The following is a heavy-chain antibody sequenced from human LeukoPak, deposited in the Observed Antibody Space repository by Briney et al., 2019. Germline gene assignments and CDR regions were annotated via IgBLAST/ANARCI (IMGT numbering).Heavy chain of an antibody. Sequence: PGGSLRLSCAASGFTFSSYWMHWVRQIPGKGLVWVSRINSVGTSTTYADSVKGRFTISRDNAKNTLYLQMNSLRVEDTAVYYCTRGPPIDAFDIWGQGTMVTVSS. J-gene: IGHJ3*02. CDR1: GFTFSSYW. CDR3: TRGPPIDAFDI. V-gene: IGHV3-74*01. CDR2: INSVGTST.